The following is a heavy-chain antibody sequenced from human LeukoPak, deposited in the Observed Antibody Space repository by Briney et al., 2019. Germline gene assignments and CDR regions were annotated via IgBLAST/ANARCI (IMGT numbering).Heavy chain of an antibody. J-gene: IGHJ3*01. CDR1: GFTFSSYS. CDR2: ISSSSSTI. CDR3: ARSLNKISVSRD. Sequence: GGSLRLSCAASGFTFSSYSTNWVRQAPGKGLEWVSYISSSSSTIYYADSVKGRFTISRDNAKNSLYLQMNSLRAEDTAVYYCARSLNKISVSRDWGQGTMVTVSS. D-gene: IGHD5/OR15-5a*01. V-gene: IGHV3-48*01.